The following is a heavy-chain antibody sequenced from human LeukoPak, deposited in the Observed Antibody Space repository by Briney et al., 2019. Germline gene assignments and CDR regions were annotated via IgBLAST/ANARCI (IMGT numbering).Heavy chain of an antibody. Sequence: PSETLSLTCTVSGGSISSGGYYWSWIRQHPGKGLEWIGYIYYSGSTYYNPSLKSRVTISVDTSKNQFSLKLSSVTAADTAVYYCASTIGYCSSTSCHSLNYWGQGTLVTVSS. CDR2: IYYSGST. D-gene: IGHD2-2*01. CDR1: GGSISSGGYY. V-gene: IGHV4-31*03. J-gene: IGHJ4*02. CDR3: ASTIGYCSSTSCHSLNY.